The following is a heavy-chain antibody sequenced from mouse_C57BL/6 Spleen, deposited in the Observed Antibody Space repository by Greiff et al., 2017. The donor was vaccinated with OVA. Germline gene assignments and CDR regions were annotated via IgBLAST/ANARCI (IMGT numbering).Heavy chain of an antibody. J-gene: IGHJ1*03. Sequence: EVQLVESGAELVRPGASVKLSCTASGFNIKDDYMHWVKQRPEQGLEWIGWIDPENGDTEYASKFQGKATITADTSSNTADLQLSSLTSEDTAVYYCTTGSVGYKGYCDVWGTGTTVTVSS. CDR3: TTGSVGYKGYCDV. V-gene: IGHV14-4*01. D-gene: IGHD1-3*01. CDR1: GFNIKDDY. CDR2: IDPENGDT.